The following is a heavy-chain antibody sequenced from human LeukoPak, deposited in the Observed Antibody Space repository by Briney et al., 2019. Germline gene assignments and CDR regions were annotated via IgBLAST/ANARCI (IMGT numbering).Heavy chain of an antibody. J-gene: IGHJ3*02. CDR1: GFTFSSYA. Sequence: GGSLRLSCAGSGFTFSSYAMSWVRQAPGKGLEWVSAISGSGGSTYYADSVKGRFTISRDNSKNTLYLQMNSLRAEDTAVYYCAKETDHYYDSSGYYYGFGAFDIWGQGTMVTVSS. CDR3: AKETDHYYDSSGYYYGFGAFDI. CDR2: ISGSGGST. D-gene: IGHD3-22*01. V-gene: IGHV3-23*01.